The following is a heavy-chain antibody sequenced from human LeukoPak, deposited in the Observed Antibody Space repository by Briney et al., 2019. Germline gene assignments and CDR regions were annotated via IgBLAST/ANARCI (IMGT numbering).Heavy chain of an antibody. CDR3: ARWGYYYDGSGLDY. D-gene: IGHD3-22*01. J-gene: IGHJ4*02. CDR1: GGSISSYY. V-gene: IGHV4-39*07. Sequence: PSETLSLTCTVSGGSISSYYWGWIRQPPGKGLEWIGSMSYSGSTYYNPSLKSRVTISVDTSKNQFSLKLSSVTAADTAVYYCARWGYYYDGSGLDYWGQGTLVTVSS. CDR2: MSYSGST.